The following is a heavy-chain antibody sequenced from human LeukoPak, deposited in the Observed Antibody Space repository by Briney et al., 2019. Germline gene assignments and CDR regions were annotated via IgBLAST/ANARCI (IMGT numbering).Heavy chain of an antibody. D-gene: IGHD3-22*01. CDR3: ARRDYYDSSGYDY. V-gene: IGHV3-21*01. Sequence: PGGSLRLSCAASGFTFSNYAMNWVRQAPGKGLEWVSSISGGSSDIYYADSVKGRFTISRDNAKKSLYLQMISLRAEDTAIYYCARRDYYDSSGYDYWGQGTLVTVSS. CDR1: GFTFSNYA. CDR2: ISGGSSDI. J-gene: IGHJ4*02.